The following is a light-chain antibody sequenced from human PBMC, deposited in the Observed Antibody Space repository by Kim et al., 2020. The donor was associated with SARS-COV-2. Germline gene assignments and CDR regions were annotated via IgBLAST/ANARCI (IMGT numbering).Light chain of an antibody. CDR3: YSAADNKGV. Sequence: SYELTQPSSVSLSPGQTARITCSGDVLAKKYARWFQQKPGQAPVLVIYKDSERPSGIPERFSGSSSGTTVTLTISGAQVEDEADYYCYSAADNKGVFGGGTQLTVL. CDR1: VLAKKY. V-gene: IGLV3-27*01. J-gene: IGLJ3*02. CDR2: KDS.